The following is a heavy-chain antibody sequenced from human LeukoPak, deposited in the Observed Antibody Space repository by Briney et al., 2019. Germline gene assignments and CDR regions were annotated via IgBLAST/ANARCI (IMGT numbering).Heavy chain of an antibody. CDR3: ARYISAVAAIFDY. Sequence: SETLSLTCTVSGGSISSSSYYWGWIRQPPGKGLEWIGSIYYSGSTYYNPSLESRLTISVDTSKNQFSLKLTSVTAADTAVFYCARYISAVAAIFDYWGQGTLVTVSS. CDR1: GGSISSSSYY. CDR2: IYYSGST. J-gene: IGHJ4*02. D-gene: IGHD6-19*01. V-gene: IGHV4-39*01.